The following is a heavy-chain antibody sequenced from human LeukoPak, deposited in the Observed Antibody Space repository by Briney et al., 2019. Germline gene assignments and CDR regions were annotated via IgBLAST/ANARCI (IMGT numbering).Heavy chain of an antibody. Sequence: GGSLRLSCAASGFTFSSYSMNWVRQAPGKGLEWVSHITASGTAMFYADSVKGRFTTSRDNAKNSLYLQMNSLRDEDTAVYYCASSGSYRFDYWGQGTLVTVSS. CDR3: ASSGSYRFDY. CDR1: GFTFSSYS. CDR2: ITASGTAM. D-gene: IGHD1-26*01. J-gene: IGHJ4*02. V-gene: IGHV3-48*02.